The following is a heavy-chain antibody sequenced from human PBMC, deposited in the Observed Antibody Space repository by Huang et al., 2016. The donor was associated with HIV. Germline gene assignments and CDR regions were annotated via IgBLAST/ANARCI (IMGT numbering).Heavy chain of an antibody. V-gene: IGHV1-8*02. CDR3: ARSAYGDLDY. J-gene: IGHJ4*02. D-gene: IGHD4-17*01. CDR2: MNPNTGNT. CDR1: GYTFTNYD. Sequence: QVHLVQSGAEVKKPGASVKVSCKASGYTFTNYDINWVRQAPGRGLEGMGGMNPNTGNTGFAQSFQGRVTMTRKTSITTAYMELTSLTSEDTAVYYCARSAYGDLDYWGLGTLVIVSS.